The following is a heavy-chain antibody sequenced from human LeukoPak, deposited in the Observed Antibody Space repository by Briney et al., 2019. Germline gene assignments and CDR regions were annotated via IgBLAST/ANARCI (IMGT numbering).Heavy chain of an antibody. Sequence: ASVKVSCKASGYTFTAYYVRWVRQAPGQGLEWMGWINPNSGGTNYAQKFQGRVTMTRDTSISTAYMELSRLRSDDTAVYYCARDRVVVPAAFDYWGQGTLVTVSS. CDR1: GYTFTAYY. J-gene: IGHJ4*02. D-gene: IGHD2-2*01. CDR2: INPNSGGT. V-gene: IGHV1-2*02. CDR3: ARDRVVVPAAFDY.